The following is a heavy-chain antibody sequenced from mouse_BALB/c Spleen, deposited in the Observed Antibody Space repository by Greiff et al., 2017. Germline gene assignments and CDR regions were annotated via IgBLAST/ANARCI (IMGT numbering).Heavy chain of an antibody. V-gene: IGHV3-2*02. CDR1: GYSITSDYA. CDR3: ARSPYYRSWFAY. D-gene: IGHD2-14*01. J-gene: IGHJ3*01. CDR2: ISYSGST. Sequence: VQLKESGPGLVKPSQSLSLTCTVTGYSITSDYAWNWIRQFPGNKLEWMGYISYSGSTSYNPSLKSRISITRDTSKNQFFLQLNSVTTEDTATYYCARSPYYRSWFAYWGQGTLVTVSA.